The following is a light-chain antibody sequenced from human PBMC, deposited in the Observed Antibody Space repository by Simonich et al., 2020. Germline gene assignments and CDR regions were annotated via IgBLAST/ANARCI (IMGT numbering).Light chain of an antibody. CDR3: QQHNSYSRT. V-gene: IGKV1-5*03. J-gene: IGKJ1*01. CDR1: QSISSW. Sequence: IQMTQSPSTLSASVGDRVTITCRASQSISSWLAWYQQKPGKAPKLLIYKASSLESGVPSRFSGSGSGTEFTLTISSLQPDDFATYYCQQHNSYSRTFGQGTKVEIK. CDR2: KAS.